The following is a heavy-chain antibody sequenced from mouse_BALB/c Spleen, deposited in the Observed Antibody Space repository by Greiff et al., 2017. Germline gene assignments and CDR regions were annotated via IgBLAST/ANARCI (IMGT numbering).Heavy chain of an antibody. CDR3: ARWRYGNYDYYAMDY. CDR1: GFNIKDTY. CDR2: IDPANGNT. J-gene: IGHJ4*01. Sequence: VQLKESGAELVKPGASVKLSCTASGFNIKDTYMHWVKQRPEQGLEWIGRIDPANGNTKYDPKFQGKATITADTSSNTAYLQLSSLTSEDTAVYYCARWRYGNYDYYAMDYWGQGTSVTVSS. D-gene: IGHD2-10*02. V-gene: IGHV14-3*02.